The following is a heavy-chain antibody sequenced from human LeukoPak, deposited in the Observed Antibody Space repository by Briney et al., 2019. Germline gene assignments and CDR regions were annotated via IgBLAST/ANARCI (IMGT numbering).Heavy chain of an antibody. Sequence: PGGSLRLSCAASGFSVSSNYMNWVRQAPGKGLEWVSVIYSGGSTYYGGSVKGRFTISRDNSKNTVYLQMNSLRAEDTAIYYCARDSGWLRYHDWGQGALVTVSS. CDR1: GFSVSSNY. CDR3: ARDSGWLRYHD. J-gene: IGHJ4*02. CDR2: IYSGGST. D-gene: IGHD5-12*01. V-gene: IGHV3-53*01.